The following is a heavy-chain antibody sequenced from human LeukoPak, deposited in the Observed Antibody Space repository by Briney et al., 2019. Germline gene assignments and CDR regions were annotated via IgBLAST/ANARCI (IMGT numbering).Heavy chain of an antibody. D-gene: IGHD6-13*01. CDR3: AREEQQLGYDY. V-gene: IGHV4-34*01. CDR1: GGSFSGYY. CDR2: INHSGST. Sequence: PSETLSLTCAVYGGSFSGYYWSWIRQPPGKGLEWIGEINHSGSTNYNPSLKSRVTISVDRSKNQFSLKLSSVTAADTAVYYCAREEQQLGYDYWGQGTLVTVSS. J-gene: IGHJ4*02.